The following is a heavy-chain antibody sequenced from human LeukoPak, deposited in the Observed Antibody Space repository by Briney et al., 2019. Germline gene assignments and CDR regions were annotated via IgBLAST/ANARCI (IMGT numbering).Heavy chain of an antibody. CDR1: GGSISSDY. D-gene: IGHD1-26*01. CDR2: IYYSGST. CDR3: ARGTMGATHFDY. J-gene: IGHJ4*02. Sequence: PSETLSLTCTVSGGSISSDYRNWIRQPPGKGLEWIGYIYYSGSTNYNVSLKSRVTISVDTSKKQFSLRLSSVTAADTAVYYCARGTMGATHFDYWGQGTLVTVSS. V-gene: IGHV4-59*01.